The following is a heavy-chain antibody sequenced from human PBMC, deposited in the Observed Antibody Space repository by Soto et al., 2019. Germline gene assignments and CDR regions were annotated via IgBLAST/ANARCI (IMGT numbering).Heavy chain of an antibody. CDR3: AREGGSYDSGGFLIRGAFDI. Sequence: SETLSLTCSVSGDSISRIDYYWTWIRQHPEKGLEWIGNIYFRGNTYYSPALESRLTISVDTSKNQFSLKLTSVTAADTAVYYCAREGGSYDSGGFLIRGAFDIWGQGTMVTVSS. V-gene: IGHV4-31*03. CDR1: GDSISRIDYY. J-gene: IGHJ3*02. D-gene: IGHD3-22*01. CDR2: IYFRGNT.